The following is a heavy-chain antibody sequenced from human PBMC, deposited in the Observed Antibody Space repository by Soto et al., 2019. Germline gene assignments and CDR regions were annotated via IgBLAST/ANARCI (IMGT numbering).Heavy chain of an antibody. CDR3: ARHREEFLEWLGGNAFDI. J-gene: IGHJ3*02. Sequence: SETLSLTCTVSGGSISSSSYYWGWIRQPPGKGLEWIGSIYYSGSTYYNRSLKSRVSISVDTSKNQFSLKLSSVTAADTAVYYCARHREEFLEWLGGNAFDIWGQGTMVTVSS. V-gene: IGHV4-39*01. CDR1: GGSISSSSYY. CDR2: IYYSGST. D-gene: IGHD3-3*01.